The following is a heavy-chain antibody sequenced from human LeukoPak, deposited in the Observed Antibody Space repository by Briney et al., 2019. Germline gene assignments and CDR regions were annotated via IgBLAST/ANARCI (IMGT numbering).Heavy chain of an antibody. J-gene: IGHJ6*03. CDR1: GGSFSGYH. Sequence: PSETLSLTCAVYGGSFSGYHWSWIRQPPGKGLEWIGEINHSGSTNYNPSLKSRVTISVDTSKNQFSLKLSSVTAADTAVYYCARVRAYYYYMDVWGKGTAVTVSS. CDR3: ARVRAYYYYMDV. CDR2: INHSGST. D-gene: IGHD3-10*01. V-gene: IGHV4-34*01.